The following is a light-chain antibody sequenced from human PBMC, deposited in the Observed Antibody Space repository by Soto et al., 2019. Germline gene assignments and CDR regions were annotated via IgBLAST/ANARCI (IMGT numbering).Light chain of an antibody. CDR2: EVS. Sequence: QSALTQPPSASGSPGQSVTISCTGTSSDVGGYNYVSWYQQHPGKAPKPMIYEVSKRPSGVPDRFSGSKSGNTASLTVSGLQAEDEADYYCSSYAGRNNLVFGGGTKVTVL. CDR3: SSYAGRNNLV. V-gene: IGLV2-8*01. CDR1: SSDVGGYNY. J-gene: IGLJ2*01.